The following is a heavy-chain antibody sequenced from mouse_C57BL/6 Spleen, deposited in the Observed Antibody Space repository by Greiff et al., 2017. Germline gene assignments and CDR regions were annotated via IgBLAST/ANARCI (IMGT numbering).Heavy chain of an antibody. J-gene: IGHJ3*01. CDR2: ISSGSSTI. CDR3: ARADDYG. V-gene: IGHV5-17*01. Sequence: DVMLVESGGGLVKPGGSLKLSCAASGFTFSDYGMHWVRQAPEKGLGWVAYISSGSSTIYYADTVKGRFTISRDNAKNTLFLQMTSLRSEDTAMYYCARADDYGWGQGTLVTVSA. D-gene: IGHD2-4*01. CDR1: GFTFSDYG.